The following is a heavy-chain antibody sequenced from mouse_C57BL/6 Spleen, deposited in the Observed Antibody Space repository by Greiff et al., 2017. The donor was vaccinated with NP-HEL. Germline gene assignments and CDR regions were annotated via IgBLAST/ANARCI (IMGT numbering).Heavy chain of an antibody. V-gene: IGHV14-4*01. CDR2: IDPENGDT. D-gene: IGHD1-1*02. CDR3: TTTMAYYFDY. J-gene: IGHJ2*01. CDR1: GFNIKDDY. Sequence: EVQLQQSGAELVRPGASVKLSCTASGFNIKDDYMHWVKQRPEQGLEWIGWIDPENGDTEYASKFQGKATITADTSSNTAYLQLRSLTSEDTAVDYATTTMAYYFDYWGQGTTLTVAS.